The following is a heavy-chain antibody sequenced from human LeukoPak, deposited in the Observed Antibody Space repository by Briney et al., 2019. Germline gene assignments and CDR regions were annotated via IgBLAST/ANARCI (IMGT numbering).Heavy chain of an antibody. CDR2: ISWNSGSI. CDR3: AKANTIDAFDI. D-gene: IGHD5-24*01. J-gene: IGHJ3*02. Sequence: GGSLRLSCAASGLTFDDYAMHWVRQAPGKGLEWVSGISWNSGSIGYADSVKGRFTISRDNAKNSLYLQMNSLRAEDMALYYCAKANTIDAFDIWGQGTMVTVSS. V-gene: IGHV3-9*03. CDR1: GLTFDDYA.